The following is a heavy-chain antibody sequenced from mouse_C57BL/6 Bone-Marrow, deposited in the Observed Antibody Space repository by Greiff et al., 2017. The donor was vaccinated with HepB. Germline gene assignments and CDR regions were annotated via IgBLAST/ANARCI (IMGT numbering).Heavy chain of an antibody. V-gene: IGHV3-6*01. Sequence: EVKLMESGPGLVKPSQSLSLTCSVTGYSITSGYYWNWIRQFPGNKLEWMGYISYDGSNNYNPSLKNRISITRDTSTNQFFLKLNSVTTEDTATYYCARRGYYYGSSYWYFDVWGTGTTVTVSS. J-gene: IGHJ1*03. CDR3: ARRGYYYGSSYWYFDV. D-gene: IGHD1-1*01. CDR1: GYSITSGYY. CDR2: ISYDGSN.